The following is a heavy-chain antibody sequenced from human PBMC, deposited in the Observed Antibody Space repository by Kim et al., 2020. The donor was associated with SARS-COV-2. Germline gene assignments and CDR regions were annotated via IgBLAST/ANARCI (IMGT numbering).Heavy chain of an antibody. J-gene: IGHJ4*02. V-gene: IGHV4-34*01. Sequence: SETLSLTCAVYGGSFSGYYWSWIRQPPGKGLEWIGEIDHSGSTNYNPSLKSRVTISVDTSKNQFFLKLSSVTAADTAVYYCARGLYYDYVWGSYRYTGFDYWGQGTLVTVSS. CDR3: ARGLYYDYVWGSYRYTGFDY. CDR1: GGSFSGYY. CDR2: IDHSGST. D-gene: IGHD3-16*02.